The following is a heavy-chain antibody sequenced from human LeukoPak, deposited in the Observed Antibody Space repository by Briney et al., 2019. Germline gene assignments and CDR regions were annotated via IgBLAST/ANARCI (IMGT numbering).Heavy chain of an antibody. J-gene: IGHJ6*03. Sequence: GGSLRLSCAASGFTLSNYGMHWVRQAPGKGLEWVAIISYVGTNKYYADSVKGRFTISRDNSKNTLYLQMNSLRAEDTAVYYCAKDSLGYCSSTSCRGYYYYYYMDVWGKGTTVTVSS. CDR2: ISYVGTNK. V-gene: IGHV3-30*18. D-gene: IGHD2-2*01. CDR3: AKDSLGYCSSTSCRGYYYYYYMDV. CDR1: GFTLSNYG.